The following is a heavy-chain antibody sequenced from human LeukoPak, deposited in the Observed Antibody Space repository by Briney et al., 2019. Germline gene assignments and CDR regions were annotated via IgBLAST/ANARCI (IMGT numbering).Heavy chain of an antibody. V-gene: IGHV3-74*01. D-gene: IGHD6-19*01. Sequence: PGGSLRLSCAASGFTLSSYWMHWVRQAPGKGLVWVSRINSDGSSTSYADSVKGRFTLSRDDAKNTLYLQMNSLRAEDTAVYYCARGGIAVAGIRRFDYWGQGTLVTVSS. J-gene: IGHJ4*02. CDR2: INSDGSST. CDR3: ARGGIAVAGIRRFDY. CDR1: GFTLSSYW.